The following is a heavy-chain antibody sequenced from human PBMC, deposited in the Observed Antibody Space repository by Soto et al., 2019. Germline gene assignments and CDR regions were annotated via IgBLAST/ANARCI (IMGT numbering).Heavy chain of an antibody. CDR2: IIPIFGTA. V-gene: IGHV1-69*01. Sequence: QVQLVQSGAEVKKPGSSVKVSCKASGGTFSSYAISWVRQAPGQGLEWMGGIIPIFGTANYAQKFQGRVKITADESTSTAYMELRSLRSEDTAVYYCERKENPQSPFDPWGQGTLVTVSS. CDR1: GGTFSSYA. J-gene: IGHJ5*02. CDR3: ERKENPQSPFDP.